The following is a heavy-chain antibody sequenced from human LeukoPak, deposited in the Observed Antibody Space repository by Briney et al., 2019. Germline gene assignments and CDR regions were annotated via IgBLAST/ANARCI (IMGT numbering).Heavy chain of an antibody. CDR1: GGSISSGSYS. CDR3: ARFSPRAMGNYLDF. Sequence: SETLSLTCAVSGGSISSGSYSWRWIRQPPGKGLEWIGYIYPRGSTYYSPSLKSRVILSLDKSANQFSLNLSSVTAADTAVYYCARFSPRAMGNYLDFWGQGTLVTVSS. J-gene: IGHJ4*02. D-gene: IGHD7-27*01. CDR2: IYPRGST. V-gene: IGHV4-30-2*01.